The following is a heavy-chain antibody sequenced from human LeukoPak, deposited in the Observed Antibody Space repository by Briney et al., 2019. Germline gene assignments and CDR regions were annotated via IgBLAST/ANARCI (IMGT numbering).Heavy chain of an antibody. J-gene: IGHJ3*02. V-gene: IGHV3-30-3*01. CDR1: GFTFSSYA. D-gene: IGHD6-19*01. Sequence: GRSLRLSCAASGFTFSSYAMHWVRQAPGKGLEWVAVISYYGSNKYYADSVKGRFTISRYNSKNTLYMQMNSLRAEDTAVYYCARHEARGIAVAGRYSAFDIWGQGTMVTVSS. CDR2: ISYYGSNK. CDR3: ARHEARGIAVAGRYSAFDI.